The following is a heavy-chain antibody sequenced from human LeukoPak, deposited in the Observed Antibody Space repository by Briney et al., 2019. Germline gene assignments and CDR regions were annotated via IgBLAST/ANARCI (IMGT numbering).Heavy chain of an antibody. D-gene: IGHD3-22*01. V-gene: IGHV4-30-2*01. CDR1: GGSISSGGYS. CDR2: IYHSGST. J-gene: IGHJ4*02. Sequence: PSQTLSLTCVVSGGSISSGGYSWSWIRQPPGKGLEWIGYIYHSGSTFSNPSLRSRVTISVDRSNNQFSLKLSSVTAADTAVYYCARVGSLPYYDSRTDYFDYWGQGTLVTVSS. CDR3: ARVGSLPYYDSRTDYFDY.